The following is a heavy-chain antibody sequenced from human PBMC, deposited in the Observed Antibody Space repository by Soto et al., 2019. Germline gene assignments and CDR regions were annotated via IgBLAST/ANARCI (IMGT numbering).Heavy chain of an antibody. CDR3: ARLPGIAAAGTWGGYYYYGMDV. V-gene: IGHV4-59*01. CDR1: GGSISSYY. J-gene: IGHJ6*02. D-gene: IGHD6-13*01. CDR2: IYYSGST. Sequence: PSETLSLTCTFSGGSISSYYWSWIRQPPGKGLEWIGYIYYSGSTNYNPSLKSRVTISVDTSKNQFSLKLSSVTAADTAVYYCARLPGIAAAGTWGGYYYYGMDVWGQGTTVTVSS.